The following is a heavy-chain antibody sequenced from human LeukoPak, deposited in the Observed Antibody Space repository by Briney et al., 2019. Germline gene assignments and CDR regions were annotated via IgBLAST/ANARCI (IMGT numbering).Heavy chain of an antibody. D-gene: IGHD2-15*01. V-gene: IGHV4-59*01. CDR2: INYNGHT. CDR3: ARERPPWLGSLDY. J-gene: IGHJ4*02. Sequence: PSESLSLTCTVYGGSITNDYWSWLRQSPGKGPEWIGTINYNGHTNYNPSVESRLIMSVDASKNQFSLRLTSVPAADSAVYYCARERPPWLGSLDYWGQGILVTVSS. CDR1: GGSITNDY.